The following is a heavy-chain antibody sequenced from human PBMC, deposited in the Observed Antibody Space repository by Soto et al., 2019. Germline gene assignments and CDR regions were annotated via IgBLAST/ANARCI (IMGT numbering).Heavy chain of an antibody. CDR3: ARGTTNYDFWSGSLGWFDP. Sequence: ASVKVSCKASGYTFASYDINWVRQSTVQGLEWMGWMKPNSGNTVYAQKFQGRVTMTRNTSISTTYVELSSLRSEDTAVYYCARGTTNYDFWSGSLGWFDPWRQGTLVTVSS. CDR2: MKPNSGNT. J-gene: IGHJ5*02. V-gene: IGHV1-8*01. D-gene: IGHD3-3*01. CDR1: GYTFASYD.